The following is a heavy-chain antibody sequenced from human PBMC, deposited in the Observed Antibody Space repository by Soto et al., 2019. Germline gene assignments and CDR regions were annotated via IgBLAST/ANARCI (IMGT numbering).Heavy chain of an antibody. CDR1: GGTFSSYA. CDR3: ARSIAAAGTGVY. CDR2: IIPIFGTA. Sequence: SVKVSCKASGGTFSSYAISWVRQAPGQGLEWMGGIIPIFGTANYAQKFQGRVTITADESTSTAYMELSSLRSEDTAVYYCARSIAAAGTGVYWGQGTLVTVSS. J-gene: IGHJ4*02. D-gene: IGHD6-13*01. V-gene: IGHV1-69*13.